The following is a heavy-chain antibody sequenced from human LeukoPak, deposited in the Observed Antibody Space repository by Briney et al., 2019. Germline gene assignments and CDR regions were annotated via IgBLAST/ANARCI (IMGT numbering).Heavy chain of an antibody. CDR1: GYTLAELS. V-gene: IGHV1-24*01. CDR3: ARDARGAAAADDPLDI. D-gene: IGHD6-13*01. J-gene: IGHJ3*02. CDR2: FDPEDGET. Sequence: ASVKVSCKVSGYTLAELSMHWVRQAPGKGLEWMGGFDPEDGETIYAQKFQGRVTMTEDTSTDTAYMELSSLTSEDTAVYYCARDARGAAAADDPLDIWGQGTTVTVSS.